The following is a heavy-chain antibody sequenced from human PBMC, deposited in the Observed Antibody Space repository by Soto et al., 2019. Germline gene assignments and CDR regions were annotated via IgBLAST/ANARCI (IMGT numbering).Heavy chain of an antibody. CDR1: GGSFSGYY. Sequence: SETLSLTCAVYGGSFSGYYWSWIRQPPGKGLEWSGEINHSGSTNYNPSLKRRVTISVDTSKNQFSLKLSSVTAADTAVYYCARDGDIAAAGKVYYYGMDVWGQGTTVTVS. J-gene: IGHJ6*02. D-gene: IGHD6-13*01. CDR2: INHSGST. V-gene: IGHV4-34*01. CDR3: ARDGDIAAAGKVYYYGMDV.